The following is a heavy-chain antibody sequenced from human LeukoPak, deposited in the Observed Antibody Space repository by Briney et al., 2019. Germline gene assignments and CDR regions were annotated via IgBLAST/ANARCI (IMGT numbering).Heavy chain of an antibody. CDR2: IKSKTDGGTT. D-gene: IGHD4-17*01. J-gene: IGHJ2*01. V-gene: IGHV3-15*01. CDR3: TTDTGDYPSWYFDL. Sequence: GGSLRLSCAASGFTFSNAWMSWVRQAPGKGLEWVGRIKSKTDGGTTDYAAPVKGRFTISRDDSKNTLYLQMNSMKTEDTAVYYCTTDTGDYPSWYFDLWGRGTLVTVSS. CDR1: GFTFSNAW.